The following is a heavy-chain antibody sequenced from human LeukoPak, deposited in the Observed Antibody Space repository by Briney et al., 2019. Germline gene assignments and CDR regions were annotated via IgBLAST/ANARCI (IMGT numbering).Heavy chain of an antibody. CDR2: IRYDGSNK. J-gene: IGHJ4*02. CDR3: AKDWRSRYCSSTSCYSLDY. D-gene: IGHD2-2*02. V-gene: IGHV3-30*02. CDR1: GFTFSSYG. Sequence: GGSLRLSCAASGFTFSSYGMHWVRQAPGKGLEWVAFIRYDGSNKYYADSVKGRFTISRDNSKNTLYLQTNSLRAEDTAVYYCAKDWRSRYCSSTSCYSLDYWGQGTLVTVSS.